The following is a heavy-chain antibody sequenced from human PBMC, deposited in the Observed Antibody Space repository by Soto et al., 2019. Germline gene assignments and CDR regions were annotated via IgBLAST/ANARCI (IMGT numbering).Heavy chain of an antibody. J-gene: IGHJ6*02. CDR2: INHSGST. D-gene: IGHD4-17*01. Sequence: PSETLSLTCTVSGGSISSGDYYWSWIRQPPGKGLEWIGEINHSGSTNYNPSLKSRVTISVDTSKNQFSLKLSSVTAADTAVYYCARVTTVTKDFGMDVWGQGTTVTVSS. V-gene: IGHV4-30-4*01. CDR3: ARVTTVTKDFGMDV. CDR1: GGSISSGDYY.